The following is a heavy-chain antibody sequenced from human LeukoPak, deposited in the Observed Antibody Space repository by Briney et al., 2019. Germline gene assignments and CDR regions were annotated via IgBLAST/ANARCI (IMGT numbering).Heavy chain of an antibody. CDR1: GGTFSSYA. CDR3: ARDLDGGVRGVIDTIWFDP. Sequence: GASVKVSCKASGGTFSSYAISWVRQAPGQGLEWMGRIIPILGIANYAQKFQGRVTITADKSTSTAYMELSSLRSEDTAVYYCARDLDGGVRGVIDTIWFDPWGQGTLVTVSS. J-gene: IGHJ5*02. D-gene: IGHD3-10*01. V-gene: IGHV1-69*04. CDR2: IIPILGIA.